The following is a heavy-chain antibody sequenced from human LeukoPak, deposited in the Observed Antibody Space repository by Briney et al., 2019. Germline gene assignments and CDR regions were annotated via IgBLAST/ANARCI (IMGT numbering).Heavy chain of an antibody. CDR1: GFTFSNYA. D-gene: IGHD3-10*01. Sequence: QPGGSLRLSCAVSGFTFSNYAMTWVRQAPGKGLEWVSEITGSGNSTYYVDSVRGRFTISRDNSKNTLYLQMNSLRAEDTAVYYCARELFDFDYWGQGTLVTVSS. J-gene: IGHJ4*02. CDR2: ITGSGNST. V-gene: IGHV3-23*01. CDR3: ARELFDFDY.